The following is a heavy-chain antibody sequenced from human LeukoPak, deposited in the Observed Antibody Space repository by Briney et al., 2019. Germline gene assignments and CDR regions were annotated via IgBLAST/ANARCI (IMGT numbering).Heavy chain of an antibody. D-gene: IGHD2-8*01. Sequence: GGSLRLSCAASGFTFSSYSMNWVRQAPGKGLEWVSSISSSSSYIYYADSVKGRFTISRDNAKNSLYQQMNSLRAEDTAVYYCARGGCTNGVCSYYFDYWGQGTLVTVSP. CDR1: GFTFSSYS. J-gene: IGHJ4*02. CDR3: ARGGCTNGVCSYYFDY. V-gene: IGHV3-21*01. CDR2: ISSSSSYI.